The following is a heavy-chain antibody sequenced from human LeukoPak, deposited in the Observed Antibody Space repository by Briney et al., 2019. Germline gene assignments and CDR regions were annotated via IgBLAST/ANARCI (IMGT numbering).Heavy chain of an antibody. CDR2: IYHSGST. J-gene: IGHJ6*02. CDR1: GYSISSGYY. Sequence: PSETLSLTCTVSGYSISSGYYWGWIRQPPGKGLEWIGSIYHSGSTYYNPSLKSRVTISVDTSKNQFSLKLSSVTAADTAVYYCARVGIAAAGSLYYYGMDVWGQGTTVTVSS. CDR3: ARVGIAAAGSLYYYGMDV. D-gene: IGHD6-13*01. V-gene: IGHV4-38-2*02.